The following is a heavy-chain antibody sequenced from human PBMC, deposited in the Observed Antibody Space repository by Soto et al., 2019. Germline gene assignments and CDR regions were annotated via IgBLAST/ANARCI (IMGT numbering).Heavy chain of an antibody. J-gene: IGHJ4*02. CDR2: ISGSGRST. CDR3: GAGQYFSDY. Sequence: GGSLRLSCVASGFTFNSYAMTWVRQAPGKGLEWISAISGSGRSTYYADSVKGRFTISRDNSKNSLYLQMNSLRVEDTAVYYCGAGQYFSDYWGQGTLVTVSS. CDR1: GFTFNSYA. V-gene: IGHV3-23*01. D-gene: IGHD6-13*01.